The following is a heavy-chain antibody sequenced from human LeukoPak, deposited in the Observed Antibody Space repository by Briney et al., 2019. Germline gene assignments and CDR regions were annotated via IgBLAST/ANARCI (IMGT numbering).Heavy chain of an antibody. CDR2: ISYDGSNK. CDR3: AKEAYDSSGYSLDY. CDR1: GLSLNSLW. V-gene: IGHV3-30*18. Sequence: PGGSLRLSCAVSGLSLNSLWMHWVRQAPGKGLEWVAVISYDGSNKYYADSVKGRFTISRDNSKNTLYLQMNSLRAEDTAVYYCAKEAYDSSGYSLDYWGQGTLVTVSS. D-gene: IGHD3-22*01. J-gene: IGHJ4*02.